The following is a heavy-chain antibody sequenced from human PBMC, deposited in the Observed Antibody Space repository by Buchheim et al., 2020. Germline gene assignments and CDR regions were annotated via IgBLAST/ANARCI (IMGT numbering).Heavy chain of an antibody. CDR2: TDPGDSDT. CDR3: VRHGHTMIRGDSSH. CDR1: GYTFSSYW. D-gene: IGHD3-10*01. Sequence: EVQLVQSGAEVKKPGESLTISCKASGYTFSSYWIAWVRQVPGKGLEWIGITDPGDSDTRYSPSFPGQVTISVDRSTGVTYLRWDSLKASDTGIYYCVRHGHTMIRGDSSHWGQGTL. V-gene: IGHV5-51*01. J-gene: IGHJ1*01.